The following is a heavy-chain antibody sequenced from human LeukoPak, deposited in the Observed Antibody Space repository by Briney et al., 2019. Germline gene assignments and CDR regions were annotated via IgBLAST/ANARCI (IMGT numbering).Heavy chain of an antibody. Sequence: SETLSLTCGVSGYSLSRGYYWAWIRQPPGKGLEWIGTIYHIGSTYYNPSLESRVTISVDTSKNEFSLNLNSVTGADTAVYYCARAGWIITRGIDSWGQGALVTVSS. CDR1: GYSLSRGYY. J-gene: IGHJ4*02. CDR2: IYHIGST. CDR3: ARAGWIITRGIDS. V-gene: IGHV4-38-2*01. D-gene: IGHD1-20*01.